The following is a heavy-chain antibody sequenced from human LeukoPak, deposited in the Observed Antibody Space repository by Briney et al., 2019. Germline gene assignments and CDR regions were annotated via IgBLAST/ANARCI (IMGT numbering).Heavy chain of an antibody. CDR2: ISAYNGNT. V-gene: IGHV1-18*01. J-gene: IGHJ5*02. Sequence: ASVKVSCKASGYTLTSYGISWVRQAPGQGLEWMGWISAYNGNTNYAQKLQGRVTMTTDTSTSTAYMELRSLRSDDTAVYYCARVGGIVVVPAAYNWFDPWGQGTLVTVSS. CDR1: GYTLTSYG. CDR3: ARVGGIVVVPAAYNWFDP. D-gene: IGHD2-2*01.